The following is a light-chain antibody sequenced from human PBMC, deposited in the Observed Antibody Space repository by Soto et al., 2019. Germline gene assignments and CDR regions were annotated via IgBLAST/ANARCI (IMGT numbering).Light chain of an antibody. CDR2: GAS. V-gene: IGKV1-5*01. CDR3: QQYNNWPRT. Sequence: DIQMTQSPSTLSAFVGDRVTITCRASQSIGTYLAWYQQKPGRAPKLLIYGASTLESGVPSRFSGSGSGTEFTLTISSLQSEDFAVYYCQQYNNWPRTFGQGTKVDI. J-gene: IGKJ1*01. CDR1: QSIGTY.